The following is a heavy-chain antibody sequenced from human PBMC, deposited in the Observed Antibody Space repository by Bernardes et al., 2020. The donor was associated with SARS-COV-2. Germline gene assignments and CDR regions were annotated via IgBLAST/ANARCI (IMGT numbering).Heavy chain of an antibody. D-gene: IGHD2-21*01. CDR3: ARIAYPGYYYYAMDV. V-gene: IGHV3-48*04. J-gene: IGHJ6*02. Sequence: GGSLRLSCAASGFTFSSYSMNWVRQAPGKGLEWVSFITSSSTTTYYADSVKGRFTMSRDNRKNSLYLQMNSLRAEDTAVYYCARIAYPGYYYYAMDVWGQGTTVTVSS. CDR1: GFTFSSYS. CDR2: ITSSSTTT.